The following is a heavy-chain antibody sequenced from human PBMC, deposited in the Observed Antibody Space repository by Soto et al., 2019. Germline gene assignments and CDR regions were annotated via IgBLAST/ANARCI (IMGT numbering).Heavy chain of an antibody. Sequence: QVQLVQSGAEVKKPGSSVKVSCKASGGTFSSYTISWVRQAPGQGLEWMGRIIPILGIANYAQKFQGRVTITADKSTSTAYMELSSLRSEDTAVYYCARDGDYVWGSAYGMDVWGQGTTVTVSS. V-gene: IGHV1-69*08. CDR2: IIPILGIA. CDR3: ARDGDYVWGSAYGMDV. J-gene: IGHJ6*02. D-gene: IGHD3-16*01. CDR1: GGTFSSYT.